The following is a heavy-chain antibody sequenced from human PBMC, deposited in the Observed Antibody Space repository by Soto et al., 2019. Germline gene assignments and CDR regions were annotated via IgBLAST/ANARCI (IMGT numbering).Heavy chain of an antibody. V-gene: IGHV4-39*01. CDR2: IYYSCNT. CDR1: GGSISSPSYY. D-gene: IGHD1-1*01. CDR3: ARIPGITTFRRDY. Sequence: QLQLQESGPGLVKPSENLSLTCSVSGGSISSPSYYWGWIRQPPGKGLEWIGSIYYSCNTYYNPSLKSRVTIFVDTSRNQFSLKVNSFTAADPSVYFCARIPGITTFRRDYWGQGTLVTVSS. J-gene: IGHJ4*02.